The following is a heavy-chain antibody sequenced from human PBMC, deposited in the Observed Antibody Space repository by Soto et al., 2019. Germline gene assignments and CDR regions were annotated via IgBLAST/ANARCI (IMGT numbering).Heavy chain of an antibody. V-gene: IGHV1-3*01. CDR1: GYTFTGYA. J-gene: IGHJ4*02. D-gene: IGHD1-26*01. CDR3: ARDVGATGD. CDR2: INAGNGNT. Sequence: QVQLGQSGAEVKKPGASVKVACKAYGYTFTGYAMHWVRQAHGQRLEWMGWINAGNGNTKYSQKFQGRVTITRDTSASTAYMELSSLRSEDTGVYYCARDVGATGDWGQGTLVTVSS.